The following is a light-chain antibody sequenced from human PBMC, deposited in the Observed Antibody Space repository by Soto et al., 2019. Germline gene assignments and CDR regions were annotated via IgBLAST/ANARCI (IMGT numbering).Light chain of an antibody. V-gene: IGKV3-20*01. CDR1: GSVSSK. CDR2: GTA. J-gene: IGKJ1*01. Sequence: ETVMTQSPATLSVSPGERATLSCRGSGSVSSKLSCYQQKPGQAPRLLIYGTASRATGIPDRFSGSGSGTDFTLTISRLEPEDFAVYYCQQYGSSPTFGQGTQVDIK. CDR3: QQYGSSPT.